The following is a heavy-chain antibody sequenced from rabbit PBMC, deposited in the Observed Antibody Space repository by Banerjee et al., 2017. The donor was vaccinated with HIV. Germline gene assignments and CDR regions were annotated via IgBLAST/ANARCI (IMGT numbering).Heavy chain of an antibody. J-gene: IGHJ4*01. CDR3: ARDCNYDNVGYAFNL. Sequence: QSLEESGGDLVMPGASLTLTCTASGFSFSSSCWICWVRQAPGKGLEWIACIYTGNGITYYASWAKGRFTISKTSSTTVTLQMTSLTAADTATYFCARDCNYDNVGYAFNLWGPGTLVTVS. CDR1: GFSFSSSCW. D-gene: IGHD6-1*01. CDR2: IYTGNGIT. V-gene: IGHV1S40*01.